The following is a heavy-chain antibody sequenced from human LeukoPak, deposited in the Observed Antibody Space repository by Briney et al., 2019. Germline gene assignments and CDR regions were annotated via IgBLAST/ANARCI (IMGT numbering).Heavy chain of an antibody. CDR1: VGSFNGYY. CDR3: ARGGKRWLQLVGFGY. D-gene: IGHD5-24*01. CDR2: INHSGST. J-gene: IGHJ4*02. V-gene: IGHV4-34*01. Sequence: SETLSLTCAVYVGSFNGYYWSWIRQPPWKGLEWIGEINHSGSTNYNPSLKSRVTISVDTSKNQFSLKLSSVTAADTAVYYCARGGKRWLQLVGFGYWGQGTLVTVSS.